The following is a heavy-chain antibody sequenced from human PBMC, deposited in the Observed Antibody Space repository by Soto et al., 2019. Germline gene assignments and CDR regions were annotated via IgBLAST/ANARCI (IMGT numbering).Heavy chain of an antibody. J-gene: IGHJ3*02. V-gene: IGHV4-34*01. CDR3: ARIYDFWSGSHDAFDI. CDR2: INHSGST. Sequence: KPSETLSLTCAVYGGSFSGYYWSWIRQPPGKGLEWIGEINHSGSTNYNPSLKSRVTISVDTSKNQFSLKLSSVTAADTAVYYCARIYDFWSGSHDAFDIWGQGTMVTVSS. CDR1: GGSFSGYY. D-gene: IGHD3-3*01.